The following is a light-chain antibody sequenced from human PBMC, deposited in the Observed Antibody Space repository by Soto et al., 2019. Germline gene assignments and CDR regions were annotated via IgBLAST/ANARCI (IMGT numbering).Light chain of an antibody. Sequence: DIVMTQYPLSLPVTPGEPASISCRFSQSLLHSNGYNYLAWYQQKPGSLPRLLIYRASTLESGVPSRFSGSGSGTEFTLTISSLQPDDFATYYCHQYDTYLWTFGQGTKVDIK. V-gene: IGKV2-28*01. CDR3: HQYDTYLWT. CDR2: RAS. J-gene: IGKJ1*01. CDR1: QSLLHSNGYNY.